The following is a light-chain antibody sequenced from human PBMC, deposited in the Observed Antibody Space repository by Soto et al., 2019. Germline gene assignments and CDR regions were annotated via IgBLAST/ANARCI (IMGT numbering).Light chain of an antibody. Sequence: DIQMTQSPTSLSASVGARVTITCRASQGIRNFVAWYQQKPGKPPKLLIYAASTLQSGVPSRFSGSGSGTDFTLTINSLQPEDVATYSCQKYSSVPVFGPGTKVEI. CDR2: AAS. CDR1: QGIRNF. CDR3: QKYSSVPV. V-gene: IGKV1-27*01. J-gene: IGKJ3*01.